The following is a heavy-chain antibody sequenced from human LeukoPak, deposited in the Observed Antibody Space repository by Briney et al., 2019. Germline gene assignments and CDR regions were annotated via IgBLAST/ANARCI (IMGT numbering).Heavy chain of an antibody. D-gene: IGHD2-21*01. CDR3: ARDLDYEGDFYYGMDV. CDR1: GFTFSSYA. V-gene: IGHV3-30-3*01. Sequence: GRSLRLSCAASGFTFSSYAMHWVRQAPGKGLEWVAVISYDGSNKYYADSVKGRFTISRDNSKNTLYLQMNSLRAEDTAVYYCARDLDYEGDFYYGMDVWGQGTTVTVSS. CDR2: ISYDGSNK. J-gene: IGHJ6*02.